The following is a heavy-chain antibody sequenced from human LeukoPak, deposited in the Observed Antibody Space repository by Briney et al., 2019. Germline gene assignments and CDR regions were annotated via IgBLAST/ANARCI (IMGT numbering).Heavy chain of an antibody. V-gene: IGHV4-39*01. D-gene: IGHD3-22*01. CDR2: IYNSGST. J-gene: IGHJ4*02. CDR1: GGSISSTTYN. Sequence: PSETLSLTCTVSGGSISSTTYNGGWIRQPPGKGLEWIGSIYNSGSTFYNPSLKSRATISIDTSKNQFSLRLSSVTAADTAIYYCASQPYYESSGYYFYWGQGTLVTVSS. CDR3: ASQPYYESSGYYFY.